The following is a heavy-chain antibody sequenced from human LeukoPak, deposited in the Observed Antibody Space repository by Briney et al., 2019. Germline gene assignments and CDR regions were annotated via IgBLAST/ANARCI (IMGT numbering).Heavy chain of an antibody. J-gene: IGHJ4*02. Sequence: GGSLRLSCAASGFTFSSYSMSWVRQAPGKGLEWVSSISSSSTYRYYAASVKGRFTISRDNAKNSLYLQMNSLRAEDTALYYCARGRYSGSYLLDYWGQGTLVTVSS. V-gene: IGHV3-21*01. CDR2: ISSSSTYR. CDR3: ARGRYSGSYLLDY. CDR1: GFTFSSYS. D-gene: IGHD1-26*01.